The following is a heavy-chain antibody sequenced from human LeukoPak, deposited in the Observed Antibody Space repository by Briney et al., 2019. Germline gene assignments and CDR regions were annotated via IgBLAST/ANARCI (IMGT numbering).Heavy chain of an antibody. D-gene: IGHD6-19*01. CDR1: GFSIMNSA. CDR2: INGTAINT. CDR3: AKDRGGPRGAGNAFDI. Sequence: GGSLRLSCAASGFSIMNSAMNWVRQAPGKGLEWVSAINGTAINTVYADSVKGRFTISRDYSKNTLYLQMNNLRVEDTAVYYCAKDRGGPRGAGNAFDIWGQGTMVTVS. V-gene: IGHV3-23*01. J-gene: IGHJ3*02.